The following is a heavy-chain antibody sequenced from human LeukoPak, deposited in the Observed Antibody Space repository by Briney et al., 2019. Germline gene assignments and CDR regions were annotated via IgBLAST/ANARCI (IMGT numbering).Heavy chain of an antibody. CDR3: ARATGTVTGGLYDYVWGSYRPYYFDY. V-gene: IGHV4-31*03. D-gene: IGHD3-16*02. J-gene: IGHJ4*02. CDR1: GGSISSGGYY. Sequence: SETLSLTCTVSGGSISSGGYYWSWIRQHPGKGLEWIGYIYYSGSTYYNPSLKSRVTISVDTSKNQFFLKLSSVTAADTAVYYCARATGTVTGGLYDYVWGSYRPYYFDYWGQGTLVTVSS. CDR2: IYYSGST.